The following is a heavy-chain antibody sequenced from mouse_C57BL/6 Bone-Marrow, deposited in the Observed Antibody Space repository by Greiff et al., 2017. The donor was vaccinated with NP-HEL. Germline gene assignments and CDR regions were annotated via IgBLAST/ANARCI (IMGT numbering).Heavy chain of an antibody. D-gene: IGHD1-1*01. V-gene: IGHV1-15*01. CDR2: IDPETGGT. J-gene: IGHJ2*01. CDR1: GYTFTDYE. Sequence: QVQLQQSGAELVRPGASVTLSCKASGYTFTDYEMHWVKQTPVHGLEWIGAIDPETGGTAYNQKFKGKAILTADTSSSTAYMELRSLTSEDSAVYYGTRKGSLITTVVASDYWGQGTTLTVSS. CDR3: TRKGSLITTVVASDY.